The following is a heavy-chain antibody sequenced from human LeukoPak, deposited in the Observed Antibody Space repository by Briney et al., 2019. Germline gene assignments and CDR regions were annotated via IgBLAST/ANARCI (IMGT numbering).Heavy chain of an antibody. D-gene: IGHD3-3*01. J-gene: IGHJ6*03. CDR3: ARLVCGLWSGYLYYYYYYMDV. V-gene: IGHV4-34*01. Sequence: PSETLSLTCAVYGGSFSGCYWSWIRQPPRKGLEWIGEINHSGSTNYNPSLKSRVTISVDTSKNQFSLKLSSVTAADTAVYYCARLVCGLWSGYLYYYYYYMDVWGKGTTVTVSS. CDR2: INHSGST. CDR1: GGSFSGCY.